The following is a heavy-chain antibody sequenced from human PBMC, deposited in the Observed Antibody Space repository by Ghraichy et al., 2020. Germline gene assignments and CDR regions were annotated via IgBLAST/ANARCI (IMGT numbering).Heavy chain of an antibody. CDR2: IRYDGSNK. V-gene: IGHV3-30*02. J-gene: IGHJ4*02. D-gene: IGHD5-12*01. Sequence: GGSLRLSCAASGFTFSSYGMHWVRQAPGKGLEWVAFIRYDGSNKYYADSVKGRFTISRDNSKNTLYLQMNSLRAEDTVVYYCAKGQFRVATFLMDYFDYWGQGTLVPSPQ. CDR3: AKGQFRVATFLMDYFDY. CDR1: GFTFSSYG.